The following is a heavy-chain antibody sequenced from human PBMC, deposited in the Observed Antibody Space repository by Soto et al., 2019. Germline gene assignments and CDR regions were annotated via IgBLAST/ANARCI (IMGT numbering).Heavy chain of an antibody. J-gene: IGHJ4*02. V-gene: IGHV2-5*02. CDR3: ASQIAVPTRVVLLYFDY. D-gene: IGHD6-19*01. Sequence: QITLKESGPTLVKPTQTLTLTCTFSGFSLSTSGVGVGWIRQPPGKALEWLAVIFWDGDQRYSPSLKSRLTITKDTSKNQVVLKMTNMDPEDTATYYCASQIAVPTRVVLLYFDYWGQGTVVTVSS. CDR2: IFWDGDQ. CDR1: GFSLSTSGVG.